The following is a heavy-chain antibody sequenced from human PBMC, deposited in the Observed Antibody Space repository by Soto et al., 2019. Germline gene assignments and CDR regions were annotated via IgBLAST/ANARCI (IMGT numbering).Heavy chain of an antibody. D-gene: IGHD3-3*01. V-gene: IGHV3-30-3*01. CDR1: GFTFSSYA. J-gene: IGHJ4*02. CDR3: ARDANFGVGTTANFDY. CDR2: ISYDGSNK. Sequence: PGGSLRLSCAASGFTFSSYAMHWVRQAPGKGLEWVAVISYDGSNKYYADSVKGRFTISRDNSKNTPYLQMNSLRAEDTAVYYCARDANFGVGTTANFDYSGQGTLVTVSS.